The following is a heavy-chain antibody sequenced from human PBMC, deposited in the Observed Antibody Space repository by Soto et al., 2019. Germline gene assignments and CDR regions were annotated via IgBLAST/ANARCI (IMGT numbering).Heavy chain of an antibody. CDR3: ATYSPYYDSSGYLDPDEYFQH. J-gene: IGHJ1*01. D-gene: IGHD3-22*01. CDR2: IDPSDSYT. Sequence: PGESLKISCKGSGYSFTSYWIGWVRQMPGKGLEWMGRIDPSDSYTNYSPSFQGHVTISADKSISTAYLQWSSLKASDTAMYYCATYSPYYDSSGYLDPDEYFQHWGQGTLVTVSS. CDR1: GYSFTSYW. V-gene: IGHV5-10-1*01.